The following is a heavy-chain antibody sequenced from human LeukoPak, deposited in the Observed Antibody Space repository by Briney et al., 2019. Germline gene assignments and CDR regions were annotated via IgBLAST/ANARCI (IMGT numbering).Heavy chain of an antibody. CDR2: ITSSGDSI. CDR3: ARDPEYSDR. D-gene: IGHD4-17*01. V-gene: IGHV3-11*01. J-gene: IGHJ4*02. CDR1: GFIFGDFY. Sequence: GGSLRLSCVGSGFIFGDFYMNWIRQAPGKGLEWISLITSSGDSIYYADSVKGRFTVSRDNAKNSLCLEMKSLRAEDTAVYFCARDPEYSDRWGQGTLDTVSS.